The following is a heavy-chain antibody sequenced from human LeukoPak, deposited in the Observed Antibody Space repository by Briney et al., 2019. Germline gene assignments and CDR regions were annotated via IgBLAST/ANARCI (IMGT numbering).Heavy chain of an antibody. Sequence: GGSLRLSCAASGFTFSSYAMSWVRQAPGKGLEWVSAISGSGGSTYYADSVKGRFTISRDNSKNTLYLQMNSRRAEDTAVYYCAKTGGYGRSHYYGMDVWGQGPTVTVSS. CDR1: GFTFSSYA. V-gene: IGHV3-23*01. CDR2: ISGSGGST. J-gene: IGHJ6*02. D-gene: IGHD3-16*01. CDR3: AKTGGYGRSHYYGMDV.